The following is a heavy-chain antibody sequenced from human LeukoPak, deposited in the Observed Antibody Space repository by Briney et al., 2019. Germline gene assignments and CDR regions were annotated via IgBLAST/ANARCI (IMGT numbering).Heavy chain of an antibody. J-gene: IGHJ4*02. V-gene: IGHV4-31*03. CDR2: IYYSGST. D-gene: IGHD1-7*01. CDR1: GGSISSGGYY. CDR3: ARAGRPSITGTTKGVDY. Sequence: PSQTLSLTCTVSGGSISSGGYYWSWIRQHPGKGLEWIGYIYYSGSTYYNPSLKSRVTISVDTFKSQFSLKLSSVTAADTAVYYCARAGRPSITGTTKGVDYWGQGTLVTVSS.